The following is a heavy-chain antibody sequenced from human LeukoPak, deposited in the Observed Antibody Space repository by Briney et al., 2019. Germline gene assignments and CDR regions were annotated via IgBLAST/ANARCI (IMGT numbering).Heavy chain of an antibody. CDR2: ISGSGGST. J-gene: IGHJ4*02. Sequence: GGSLRLSCAASGFTFSSYAMSWVRQAPGKGLEWVSAISGSGGSTYYADSVKGRFTISRDNSKNTLYLQMNSLRAEDTAVYYCAKDRDIVVVPAALDYWGQGTLVTVSS. D-gene: IGHD2-2*01. CDR1: GFTFSSYA. V-gene: IGHV3-23*01. CDR3: AKDRDIVVVPAALDY.